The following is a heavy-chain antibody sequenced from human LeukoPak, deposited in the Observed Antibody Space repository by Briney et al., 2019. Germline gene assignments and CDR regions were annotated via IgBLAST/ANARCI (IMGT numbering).Heavy chain of an antibody. CDR3: AKGDYSYEY. CDR2: ISGSDNSA. D-gene: IGHD4-11*01. J-gene: IGHJ4*02. V-gene: IGHV3-23*01. CDR1: GFTFSSYA. Sequence: GGSLRLSCAASGFTFSSYAMSWVRQAPGKGLEWVSGISGSDNSAYYADSVKGRFTISRDNSKNTLYLQMNSLRAEDTAVYYCAKGDYSYEYWGQGTLVTVSS.